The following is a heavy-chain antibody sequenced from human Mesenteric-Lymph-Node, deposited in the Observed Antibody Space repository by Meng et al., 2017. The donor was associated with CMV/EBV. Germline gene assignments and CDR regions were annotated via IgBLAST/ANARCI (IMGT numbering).Heavy chain of an antibody. V-gene: IGHV3-11*01. CDR3: ARQGWKSVIFFDY. CDR2: ISSSGSPI. Sequence: GESLKISCAASGFTFSGYDMNWIRQAPGKGLEWVSYISSSGSPIYYADSVKGRFTISRDNAKNSLYLQMNSLRAEDTAVYYCARQGWKSVIFFDYWGQGKLVTVSS. D-gene: IGHD3/OR15-3a*01. CDR1: GFTFSGYD. J-gene: IGHJ4*02.